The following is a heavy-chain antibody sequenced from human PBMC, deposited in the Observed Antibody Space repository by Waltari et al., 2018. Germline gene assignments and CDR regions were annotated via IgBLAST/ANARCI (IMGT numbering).Heavy chain of an antibody. V-gene: IGHV4-59*13. CDR3: ARGLVVPAAIRYYYYYM. CDR1: GGSISSYY. CDR2: IYYSGST. D-gene: IGHD2-2*02. J-gene: IGHJ6*03. Sequence: QVQLQESGPGLVKPSETLSLTCTVSGGSISSYYWSWIRQPPGKGLEWIGYIYYSGSTNYNPSLKSRVTISVDTSKNQFSLKLSSVTAADTAVYYCARGLVVPAAIRYYYYYM.